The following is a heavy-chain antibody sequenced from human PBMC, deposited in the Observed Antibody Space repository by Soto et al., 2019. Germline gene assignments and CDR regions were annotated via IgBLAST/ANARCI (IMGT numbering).Heavy chain of an antibody. Sequence: QVQLVESGGGVVQPGRSLRLSCAASGFTFSSYGMHWVRQAPGKGLVWVAVISYDGSNKYYADSVKGRFTISRDNSKNPIYLQMNSLRAEDTAGYYCAKGHASAVGGMGYYFDYWGQGTLVTVSS. D-gene: IGHD6-19*01. CDR3: AKGHASAVGGMGYYFDY. V-gene: IGHV3-30*18. J-gene: IGHJ4*02. CDR2: ISYDGSNK. CDR1: GFTFSSYG.